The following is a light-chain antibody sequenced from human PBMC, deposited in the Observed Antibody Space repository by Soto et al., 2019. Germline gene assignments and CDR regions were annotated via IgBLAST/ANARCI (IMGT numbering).Light chain of an antibody. CDR3: SSYSSSSTLYV. CDR2: DVS. Sequence: QSVLTQPASVSGSPGQSITISCTGTNSDVGGYNYVSWYQHHPGRAPKLMIYDVSNRPSGVSNRFSGSKSGNTASLTISGLHAEDEADYYCSSYSSSSTLYVFGTGTKLTVL. V-gene: IGLV2-14*03. J-gene: IGLJ1*01. CDR1: NSDVGGYNY.